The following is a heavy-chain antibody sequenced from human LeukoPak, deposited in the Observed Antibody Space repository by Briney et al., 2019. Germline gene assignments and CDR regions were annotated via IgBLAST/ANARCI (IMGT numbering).Heavy chain of an antibody. V-gene: IGHV1-8*02. D-gene: IGHD2-8*01. CDR1: GYTFTSYY. Sequence: ASVKVSCKASGYTFTSYYMHWVRQAPGQGLEWMGWISAYNGNTNYAQKLQGRVTMTRSTSISTAYMELSTLRFEDTAVYYCIRSVRNGHFDYWGQGTLVTVSS. CDR2: ISAYNGNT. CDR3: IRSVRNGHFDY. J-gene: IGHJ4*02.